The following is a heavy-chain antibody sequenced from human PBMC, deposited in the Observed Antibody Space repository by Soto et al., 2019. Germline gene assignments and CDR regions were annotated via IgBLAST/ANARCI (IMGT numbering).Heavy chain of an antibody. Sequence: ASVKVSCKASGYTFTGYYMHWVRQAPGQGLEWMGWINPNSGGTNYAQKFQGWVTMTRDTSISTAYMELSGLRSDDTAVYYCAREWVGFDYGKDVWGQGTTVTVSS. D-gene: IGHD5-12*01. CDR2: INPNSGGT. CDR1: GYTFTGYY. CDR3: AREWVGFDYGKDV. J-gene: IGHJ6*02. V-gene: IGHV1-2*04.